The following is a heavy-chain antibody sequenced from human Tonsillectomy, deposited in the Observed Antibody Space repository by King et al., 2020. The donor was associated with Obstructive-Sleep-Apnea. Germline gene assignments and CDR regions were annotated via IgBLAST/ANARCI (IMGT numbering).Heavy chain of an antibody. V-gene: IGHV3-66*01. CDR3: VRVVFPPVFSSSWYYFDY. Sequence: VQLVESGGGLVQPGGSLRLSCAVSGLTVSGNYMSWVRQAPGKGLEWVSVIYSGGSTYYADSVKGRFTISRDNSKNVLYLQMNSLRAEDTAVYYCVRVVFPPVFSSSWYYFDYWGQGTLVTVSS. J-gene: IGHJ4*02. D-gene: IGHD6-13*01. CDR2: IYSGGST. CDR1: GLTVSGNY.